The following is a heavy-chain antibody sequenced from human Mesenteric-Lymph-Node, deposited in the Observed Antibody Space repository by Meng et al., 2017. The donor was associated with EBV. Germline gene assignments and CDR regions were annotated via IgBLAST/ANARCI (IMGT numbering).Heavy chain of an antibody. CDR3: ATVGGSFDFWI. J-gene: IGHJ4*02. CDR2: IFHSGTT. D-gene: IGHD3-3*01. CDR1: GGSISSPNW. Sequence: QVQLQAPGPGLVKPSGTLSRTCAVSGGSISSPNWWSWARQPPGKGLEWIGEIFHSGTTDYSPSLKGRVTMSIDKSRNQFSLKLNSVTAADTAVYYCATVGGSFDFWIWGQGALVTVSS. V-gene: IGHV4-4*02.